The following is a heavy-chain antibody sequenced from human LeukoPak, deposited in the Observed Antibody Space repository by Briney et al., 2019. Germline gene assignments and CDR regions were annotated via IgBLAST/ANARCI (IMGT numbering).Heavy chain of an antibody. CDR3: AAERDIVGATKPPIWYFDL. V-gene: IGHV1-58*01. D-gene: IGHD1-26*01. CDR2: IVVGSGNT. CDR1: GFTFTSSA. J-gene: IGHJ2*01. Sequence: ASVKVSCKXSGFTFTSSAVQWVQQARGQRLEWIGWIVVGSGNTNYAQKFQERVTITRDMSTSTAYMELSSLRSEDTAVYYCAAERDIVGATKPPIWYFDLWGRGTLVTVSS.